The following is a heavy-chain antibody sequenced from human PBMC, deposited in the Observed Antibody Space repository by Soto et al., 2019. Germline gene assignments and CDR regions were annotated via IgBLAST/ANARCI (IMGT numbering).Heavy chain of an antibody. V-gene: IGHV4-39*01. CDR3: ARQTYRAGPREYDY. CDR2: FHYSGST. J-gene: IGHJ4*02. Sequence: SETLSLTCTVYGGSIGSSSYQWGWIRQPPGKGLEWIGSFHYSGSTSYSPSLKSRVTISVDTSENQFSLKLSSVTATDTAQYYCARQTYRAGPREYDYWGPGTLVTVSS. D-gene: IGHD3-16*02. CDR1: GGSIGSSSYQ.